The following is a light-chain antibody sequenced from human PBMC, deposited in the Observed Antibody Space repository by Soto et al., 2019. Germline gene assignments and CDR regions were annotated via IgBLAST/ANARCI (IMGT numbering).Light chain of an antibody. Sequence: EIVLTQSPGTLSLSPGERATLSCRASQSVSNNYLAWYQQKLGQAPRLLISGVSSRATGIPDRFSGSGSGTDFTLTISRLEPEDFAVYYCQQYGSSPRTFGQGTKVEIK. CDR3: QQYGSSPRT. J-gene: IGKJ1*01. CDR1: QSVSNNY. V-gene: IGKV3-20*01. CDR2: GVS.